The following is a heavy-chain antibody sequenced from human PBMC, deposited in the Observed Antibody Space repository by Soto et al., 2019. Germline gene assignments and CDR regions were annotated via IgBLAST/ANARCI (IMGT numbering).Heavy chain of an antibody. D-gene: IGHD3-22*01. CDR2: IDPSDSYT. V-gene: IGHV5-10-1*01. CDR1: GYSFTSYW. CDR3: ARHAPSTYYYDSSAVPVFYY. Sequence: PGESLKISCKGSGYSFTSYWISWVRQMPGKGLEWMGRIDPSDSYTNYSPSFQGHVTISADKSISTAYLQWSSLKASDTAMYYCARHAPSTYYYDSSAVPVFYYCAQETLVTVPQ. J-gene: IGHJ4*02.